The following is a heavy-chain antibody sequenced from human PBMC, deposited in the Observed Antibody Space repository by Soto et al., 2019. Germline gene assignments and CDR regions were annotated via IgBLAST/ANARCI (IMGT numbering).Heavy chain of an antibody. CDR2: IRSKANNYGT. CDR3: IRHLDGYVDY. V-gene: IGHV3-73*01. CDR1: GFTFSGSA. J-gene: IGHJ4*02. Sequence: GGSLRLSCAASGFTFSGSAMHWVRQSSGKGLEWVGRIRSKANNYGTAYAASVKSRFTISRDDSKNTAYLQTNSLKTEDTAVYYCIRHLDGYVDYWGQGTLVTVSS.